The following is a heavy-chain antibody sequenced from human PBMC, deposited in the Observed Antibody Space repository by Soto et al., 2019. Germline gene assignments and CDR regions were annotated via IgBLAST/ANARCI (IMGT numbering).Heavy chain of an antibody. Sequence: VQLVESGGGLVQPGGSLRLSCAASGFTFSSYWMSWVRQTPGKGLEWVANIKQDGSETKYVDSVKGRFTVSRDNAKNSLYLQMDSLRAEDTAVYYCVTLRTGYWGQGTLVTVSS. J-gene: IGHJ4*02. CDR2: IKQDGSET. CDR1: GFTFSSYW. V-gene: IGHV3-7*01. CDR3: VTLRTGY.